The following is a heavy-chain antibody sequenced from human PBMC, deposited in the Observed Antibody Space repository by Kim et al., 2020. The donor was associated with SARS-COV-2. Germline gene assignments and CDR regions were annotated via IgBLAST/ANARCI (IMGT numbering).Heavy chain of an antibody. J-gene: IGHJ4*02. CDR3: ARVTTGTFDY. CDR1: GFPFSSSG. CDR2: MSYDGSLS. D-gene: IGHD1-1*01. V-gene: IGHV3-30*03. Sequence: GGSLRLSCIASGFPFSSSGMHWVRQAPGKGLEWVAFMSYDGSLSDYSDSVKGRFTISRYNSKNTLFLEISSLSSADTALYYCARVTTGTFDYWGQGTLVTVSS.